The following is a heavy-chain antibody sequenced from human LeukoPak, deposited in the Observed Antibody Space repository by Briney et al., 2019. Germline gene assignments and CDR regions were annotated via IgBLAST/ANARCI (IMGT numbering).Heavy chain of an antibody. CDR3: TRDRAYGDLYYYGMDV. CDR1: GFTFGDYA. V-gene: IGHV3-49*03. J-gene: IGHJ6*02. D-gene: IGHD4-17*01. Sequence: GGSLRLSCTASGFTFGDYAMSWFRQAPGKGLEWVGFIRSKAYGGTTEYAASVKGRFTISRDDSKSVAYLQMNSLKTEDTAVYYCTRDRAYGDLYYYGMDVWGQGTTVTVSS. CDR2: IRSKAYGGTT.